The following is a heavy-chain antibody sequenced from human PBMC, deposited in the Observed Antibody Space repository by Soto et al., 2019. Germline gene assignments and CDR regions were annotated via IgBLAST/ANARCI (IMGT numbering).Heavy chain of an antibody. V-gene: IGHV3-13*01. CDR1: GFTFSSYD. Sequence: PWGSLRLSCAASGFTFSSYDTHWVRQATGKGLEWVSAIGTAGDTYYPGSVKGRFTISRENAKNSLYLQMNSLRAEDTAVYYCSRVGPHLVHDHYHVMDVLVKGNTVTGTS. J-gene: IGHJ6*04. CDR2: IGTAGDT. CDR3: SRVGPHLVHDHYHVMDV. D-gene: IGHD6-13*01.